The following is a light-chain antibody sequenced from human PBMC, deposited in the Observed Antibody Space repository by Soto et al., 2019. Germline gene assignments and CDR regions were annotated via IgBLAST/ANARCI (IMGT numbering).Light chain of an antibody. CDR2: KAS. CDR1: ETLGDW. J-gene: IGKJ1*01. CDR3: QQYGSLSWT. V-gene: IGKV1-5*03. Sequence: DIQMTQSPSTLSASVGDRVTITCRASETLGDWLAWYQQKPGKAPKLLIYKASTLESGVPSRFSGSGSGTEFTLTVNSLQPDDFATYYCQQYGSLSWTFGQGTTV.